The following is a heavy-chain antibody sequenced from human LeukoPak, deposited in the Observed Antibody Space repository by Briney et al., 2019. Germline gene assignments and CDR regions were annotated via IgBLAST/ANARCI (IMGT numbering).Heavy chain of an antibody. CDR1: GYSFTSYW. V-gene: IGHV5-51*01. CDR2: IYPGDSDT. D-gene: IGHD4-11*01. CDR3: ARRYSDSQIDY. Sequence: GESLKISCKGSGYSFTSYWIAWVRQMPGKGLEWMGIIYPGDSDTRYSPSFQGQVTISADKSIGTAYTQWSSLKASDTAMYYCARRYSDSQIDYWGQGTLVTVSS. J-gene: IGHJ4*02.